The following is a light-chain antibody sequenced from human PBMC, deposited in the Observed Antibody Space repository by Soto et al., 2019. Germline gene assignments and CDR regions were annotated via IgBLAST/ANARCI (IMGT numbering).Light chain of an antibody. J-gene: IGKJ4*01. CDR1: QSVAGS. CDR2: DAS. CDR3: QQRSNWPLT. V-gene: IGKV3-11*01. Sequence: DIVLTQSPATLSLSPGERATLSCRPSQSVAGSLAWYQQKPGQTPRLLIYDASNRATGIPARFNGSRSGTDFTLTVSRLAPEDFAVSCCQQRSNWPLTFGGGTKVEIK.